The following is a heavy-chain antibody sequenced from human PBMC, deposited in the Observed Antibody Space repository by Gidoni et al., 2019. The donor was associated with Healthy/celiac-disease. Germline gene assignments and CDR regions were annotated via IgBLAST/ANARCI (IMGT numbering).Heavy chain of an antibody. Sequence: QVQLQQWGAGLLKPSETLSLTCAVYGGSFSGYYWSWIRQPPGKGLEWIGEINHSGSTNYNPSLKSRVTISVDTSKNQFSLKLSSVTAADTAVYYCARGRYGRFFDYWGQGTLVTVSS. J-gene: IGHJ4*02. D-gene: IGHD1-1*01. V-gene: IGHV4-34*01. CDR2: INHSGST. CDR3: ARGRYGRFFDY. CDR1: GGSFSGYY.